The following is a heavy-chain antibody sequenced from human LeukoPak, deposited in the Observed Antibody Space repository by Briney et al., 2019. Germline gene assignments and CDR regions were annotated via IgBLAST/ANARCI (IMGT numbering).Heavy chain of an antibody. Sequence: PSETLSLTCTVSGGSINNVSYYWVWIRQPPGKGLEWIGSIYNSESIYSKPSLRSRVTISLDTSTNQFSLKLSSVTAADTALYFCARDRLSVGAFDIWGQGTMVTVSS. V-gene: IGHV4-39*07. D-gene: IGHD1-26*01. CDR1: GGSINNVSYY. J-gene: IGHJ3*02. CDR2: IYNSESI. CDR3: ARDRLSVGAFDI.